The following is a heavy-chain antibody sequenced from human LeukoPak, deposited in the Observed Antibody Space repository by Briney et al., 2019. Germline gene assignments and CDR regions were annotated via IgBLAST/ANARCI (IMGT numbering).Heavy chain of an antibody. J-gene: IGHJ5*02. D-gene: IGHD1-26*01. CDR1: GYTFTSYY. Sequence: ASVKVSCKASGYTFTSYYMHWVRQAPGQGLEWMGIINPSGGSTSYAQKFQGRVTMTRDTSTSTVYMELSSLRSEDTAVYYCARDASSYIVGATTGWFDPWGQGTLVTVSS. CDR3: ARDASSYIVGATTGWFDP. CDR2: INPSGGST. V-gene: IGHV1-46*01.